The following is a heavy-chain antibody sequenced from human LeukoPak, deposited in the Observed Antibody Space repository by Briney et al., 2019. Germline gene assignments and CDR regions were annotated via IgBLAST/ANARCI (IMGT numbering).Heavy chain of an antibody. J-gene: IGHJ4*02. CDR2: IYYSGST. Sequence: PSETLSLTCTVSGGSISSGGYYWSWIRQHPGKGLEWIGYIYYSGSTYYNPSLKSRVTISVDTSKNQFSLKLSSVTAADTAVYYCAREDDSSGYYVDYWGQGTLVTVSS. CDR3: AREDDSSGYYVDY. CDR1: GGSISSGGYY. V-gene: IGHV4-31*03. D-gene: IGHD3-22*01.